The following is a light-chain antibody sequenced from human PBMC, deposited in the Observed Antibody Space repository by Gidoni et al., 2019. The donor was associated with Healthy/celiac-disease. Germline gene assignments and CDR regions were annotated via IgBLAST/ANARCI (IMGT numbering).Light chain of an antibody. V-gene: IGKV1-39*01. CDR3: QQSYSTPPSS. Sequence: DIQMTQSPSSLSASVGDRVTITCRASQSISSYLNWYQQKPGKAPKLLIYAASSLQSGVPSRFSGSGSGTDFTLTISSLQPEAFATYYCQQSYSTPPSSFGQGTKLEIK. J-gene: IGKJ2*04. CDR1: QSISSY. CDR2: AAS.